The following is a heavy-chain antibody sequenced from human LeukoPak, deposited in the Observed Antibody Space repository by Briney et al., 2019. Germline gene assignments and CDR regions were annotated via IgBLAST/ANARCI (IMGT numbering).Heavy chain of an antibody. Sequence: GESLKISCKGSGYSFTSYWIGWVRQMPGKGLEWMGIIYPGDSDTRYSPSFQGQVTISADKSISTAYLQWSSLKASDTAMYYCARRNVVVPAEGYYFDYWGQGTLVTVSS. CDR2: IYPGDSDT. J-gene: IGHJ4*02. CDR3: ARRNVVVPAEGYYFDY. D-gene: IGHD2-2*01. CDR1: GYSFTSYW. V-gene: IGHV5-51*01.